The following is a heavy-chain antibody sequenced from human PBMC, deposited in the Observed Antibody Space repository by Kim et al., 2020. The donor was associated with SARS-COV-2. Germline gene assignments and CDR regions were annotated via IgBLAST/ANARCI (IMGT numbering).Heavy chain of an antibody. J-gene: IGHJ5*02. Sequence: ASVKVSCKASGYTFTSYGISWVRQAPGQGLEWMGWISAYNGNTNYAQKLQGRVTMTTDTSTSTAYMELRSLRSDDTAVYYCARGKTYYYDSSNNWFDPWGQGTLVTVSS. D-gene: IGHD3-22*01. CDR3: ARGKTYYYDSSNNWFDP. CDR1: GYTFTSYG. V-gene: IGHV1-18*01. CDR2: ISAYNGNT.